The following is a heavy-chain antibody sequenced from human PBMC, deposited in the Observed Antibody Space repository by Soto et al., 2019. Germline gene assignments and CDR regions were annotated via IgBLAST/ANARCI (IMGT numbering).Heavy chain of an antibody. Sequence: SETLSLTCTVSGGSISSGDYYWSCNRQPPGKGLEWIGYIYYSGSTYYNPSLKSRVTISVDTSKNQFSLKLSSVTAADTAVYYCARAYSYYYDSSGYYSGYDYWGQGTLVTVSS. CDR1: GGSISSGDYY. D-gene: IGHD3-22*01. CDR3: ARAYSYYYDSSGYYSGYDY. CDR2: IYYSGST. V-gene: IGHV4-30-4*01. J-gene: IGHJ4*02.